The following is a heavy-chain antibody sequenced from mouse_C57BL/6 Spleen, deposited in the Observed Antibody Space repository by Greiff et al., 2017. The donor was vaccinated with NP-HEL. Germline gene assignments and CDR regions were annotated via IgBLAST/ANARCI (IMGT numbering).Heavy chain of an antibody. CDR1: GFTFSSYG. Sequence: EVQLVESGGDLVKPGGSLKLSCAASGFTFSSYGMSWVRQTPDKRLEWVATISSGGSYTYYPDSVKGRFTISRDNAKNTLYLQMSSLKSEDTAMYYCAATGYAMDYWGQGTSVTVSS. CDR2: ISSGGSYT. CDR3: AATGYAMDY. V-gene: IGHV5-6*01. J-gene: IGHJ4*01. D-gene: IGHD4-1*02.